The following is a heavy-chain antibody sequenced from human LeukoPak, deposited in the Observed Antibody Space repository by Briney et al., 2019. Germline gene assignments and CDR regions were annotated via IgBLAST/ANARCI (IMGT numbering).Heavy chain of an antibody. CDR3: ARDYYDSSGPTYYFDY. D-gene: IGHD3-22*01. J-gene: IGHJ4*02. CDR2: IYTSGST. CDR1: GGSISSYY. V-gene: IGHV4-4*07. Sequence: SETLSLTCSVSGGSISSYYWSWIRQPAGKGLEWIGRIYTSGSTNYNPSLKSRVTMSVDTSKNQFSLKLSSVTAADTAVYYCARDYYDSSGPTYYFDYWGQGTLVTVSS.